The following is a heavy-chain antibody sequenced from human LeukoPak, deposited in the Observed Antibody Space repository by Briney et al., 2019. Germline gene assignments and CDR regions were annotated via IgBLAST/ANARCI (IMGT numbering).Heavy chain of an antibody. V-gene: IGHV4-59*01. J-gene: IGHJ5*02. D-gene: IGHD1-1*01. Sequence: SETLSLTCTVSGGSISSYYWSWIRQPPGKGLEWIGYIYCSGSTNYNPSLKSRVTISIDTSKSQFSLKVSPVTAADTAVYYCARHGTTGTNLNWFDPWGQGTLVTVSS. CDR3: ARHGTTGTNLNWFDP. CDR2: IYCSGST. CDR1: GGSISSYY.